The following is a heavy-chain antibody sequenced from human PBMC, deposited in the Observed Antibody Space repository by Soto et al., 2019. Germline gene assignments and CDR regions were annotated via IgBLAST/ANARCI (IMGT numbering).Heavy chain of an antibody. D-gene: IGHD5-18*01. Sequence: GASVKVSCKASGGTFSSYAISWVRQAPGQGLEWMGGIIPIFGTANYAQKFQGRVTITADESTSTAYMELSSLRSEDTAVYYCARAPPHIQLWAPFDYWGQGTLVTVSS. CDR3: ARAPPHIQLWAPFDY. J-gene: IGHJ4*02. CDR1: GGTFSSYA. V-gene: IGHV1-69*13. CDR2: IIPIFGTA.